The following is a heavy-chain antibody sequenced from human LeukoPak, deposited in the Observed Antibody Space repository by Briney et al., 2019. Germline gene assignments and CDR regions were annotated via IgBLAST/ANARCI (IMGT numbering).Heavy chain of an antibody. CDR1: GFTFSSYS. CDR2: ISSSSSYI. J-gene: IGHJ6*02. CDR3: ASIGSLVYYYYGMDV. V-gene: IGHV3-21*01. D-gene: IGHD3-10*01. Sequence: GRSLRLSCAASGFTFSSYSMNWVRQAPGKGLEWVSSISSSSSYIYYADSVKGRFTISRDNAKNSLYLQMNSLRAEDTAVYYCASIGSLVYYYYGMDVWGQGTTVTVSS.